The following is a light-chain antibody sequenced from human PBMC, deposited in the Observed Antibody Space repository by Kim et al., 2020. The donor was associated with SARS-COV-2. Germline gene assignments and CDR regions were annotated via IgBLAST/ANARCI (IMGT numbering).Light chain of an antibody. V-gene: IGKV1-12*01. J-gene: IGKJ1*01. CDR2: RAT. CDR3: LQVRDFPRT. CDR1: HDISDR. Sequence: ASVGDTVTIACRASHDISDRLGWFQQRPGKAPNLLVYRATDLETGVPSRFSGSGSGTDFALTINNLQPEDFATYYCLQVRDFPRTFGQGTKVDIK.